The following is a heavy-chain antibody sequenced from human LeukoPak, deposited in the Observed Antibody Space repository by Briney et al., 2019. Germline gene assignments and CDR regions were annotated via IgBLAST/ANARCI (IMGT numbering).Heavy chain of an antibody. CDR1: GGSISNYY. D-gene: IGHD3-10*01. J-gene: IGHJ5*02. Sequence: PSETLSLTCTVSGGSISNYYWSWIRQPPGKGLEWIAYIYYSGSTNYNPSLKSRVTISIDTSKNQFSLKLRSVTAADTAVYYCARDRHGSGSAHTFDPWGQGTLVTVSS. CDR3: ARDRHGSGSAHTFDP. CDR2: IYYSGST. V-gene: IGHV4-59*01.